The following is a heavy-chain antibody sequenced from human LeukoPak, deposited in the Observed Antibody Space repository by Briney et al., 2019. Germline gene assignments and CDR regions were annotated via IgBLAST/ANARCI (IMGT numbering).Heavy chain of an antibody. Sequence: GESLKISCKGSGYSFTSFWIGWVRQVPGKGLEWMGVIYPGDSVTRYSPSFQGQVTILADKPINTAYLQWSSLRASDTAMYYCARQGYSSAWSDYWGQGTLVTVSS. CDR3: ARQGYSSAWSDY. J-gene: IGHJ4*02. CDR1: GYSFTSFW. CDR2: IYPGDSVT. V-gene: IGHV5-51*01. D-gene: IGHD6-19*01.